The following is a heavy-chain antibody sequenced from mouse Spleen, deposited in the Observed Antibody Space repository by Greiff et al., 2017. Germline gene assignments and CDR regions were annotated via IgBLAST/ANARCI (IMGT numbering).Heavy chain of an antibody. J-gene: IGHJ2*01. CDR3: ARWFGNYGYFDY. V-gene: IGHV1-53*01. D-gene: IGHD2-1*01. CDR2: INPSNGGT. CDR1: GYTFTSYW. Sequence: VQLQQPGTELVKPGASVKLSCKASGYTFTSYWMHWVKQRPGQGREWIGNINPSNGGTNYNEKFKSKATLTVDKSSSTAYMQLSSLTSEDSAVYYCARWFGNYGYFDYWGQGTTLTVSS.